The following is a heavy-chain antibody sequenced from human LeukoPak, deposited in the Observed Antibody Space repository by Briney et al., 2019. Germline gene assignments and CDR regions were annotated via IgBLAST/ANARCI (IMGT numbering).Heavy chain of an antibody. Sequence: GGSLRLSCAASGFTFSDYYMSWVRQAPGKGLEYLSYISSSGSTIYYADSVKGRFTVSRDDAKNSLYLQMNSLRAEDTAVYYCTRYYDILTGYTPFDYWGQGTLVTVSS. CDR1: GFTFSDYY. J-gene: IGHJ4*02. CDR2: ISSSGSTI. D-gene: IGHD3-9*01. CDR3: TRYYDILTGYTPFDY. V-gene: IGHV3-11*01.